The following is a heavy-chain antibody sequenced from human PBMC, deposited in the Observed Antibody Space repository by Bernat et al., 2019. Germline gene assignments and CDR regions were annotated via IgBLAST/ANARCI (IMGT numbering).Heavy chain of an antibody. Sequence: EVQVVESGGGLVKPGGSLRLSCAASGFTFSDYSMNWVRQAPGKGLEWVSYISSSSTYIYYADSVKGRFTISRDNAKSSLYLQMNSLRAEDTAVYYCARDDCSSTNCYVHLFDSWGQGTLVTVSS. J-gene: IGHJ4*02. CDR3: ARDDCSSTNCYVHLFDS. V-gene: IGHV3-21*05. D-gene: IGHD2-2*01. CDR1: GFTFSDYS. CDR2: ISSSSTYI.